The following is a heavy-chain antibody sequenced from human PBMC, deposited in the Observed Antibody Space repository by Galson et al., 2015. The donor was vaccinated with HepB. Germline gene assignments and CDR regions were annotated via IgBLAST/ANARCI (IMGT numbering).Heavy chain of an antibody. Sequence: SLRLSCAASGFTFSNYAMSWVRQAPGKGLEWVSGISVSGGGAKYADSVKGRFTISRDNSKNTLYLQMNSLRTEDTAVYYCAKGAHYYDSNDQSAGVWGQGTLVTVSS. J-gene: IGHJ4*02. D-gene: IGHD3-22*01. CDR2: ISVSGGGA. CDR3: AKGAHYYDSNDQSAGV. V-gene: IGHV3-23*01. CDR1: GFTFSNYA.